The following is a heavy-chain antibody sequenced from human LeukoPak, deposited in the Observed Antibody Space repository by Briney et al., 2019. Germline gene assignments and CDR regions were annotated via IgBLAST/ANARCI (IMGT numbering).Heavy chain of an antibody. CDR3: ARDYAFDI. CDR2: IYYSGNT. Sequence: KPSETLSLTCTVSGDSISSYYWSWIRQPPGKGLEWIGCIYYSGNTNYNPSLKSRVNISIDTSKNQFSLKLSPVTAADTAVYYCARDYAFDIWGQGTMVTVSS. CDR1: GDSISSYY. V-gene: IGHV4-59*01. J-gene: IGHJ3*02.